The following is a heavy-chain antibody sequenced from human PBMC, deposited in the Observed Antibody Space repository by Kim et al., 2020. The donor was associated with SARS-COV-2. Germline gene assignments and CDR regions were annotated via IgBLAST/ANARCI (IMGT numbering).Heavy chain of an antibody. J-gene: IGHJ4*02. Sequence: ASVKVSCKASGYTFTSYAMHWVRQAPGQRLEWMGWINAGNGNTKYSQKFQGRVTITRDTSASTAYMELSSLRSEDTAVYYCARSRGVGATGLDYWGQGTLVTVSS. V-gene: IGHV1-3*01. CDR3: ARSRGVGATGLDY. CDR1: GYTFTSYA. CDR2: INAGNGNT. D-gene: IGHD5-12*01.